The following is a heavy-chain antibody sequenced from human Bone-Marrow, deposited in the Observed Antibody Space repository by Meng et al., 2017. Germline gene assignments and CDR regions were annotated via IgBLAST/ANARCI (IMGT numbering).Heavy chain of an antibody. D-gene: IGHD5-12*01. V-gene: IGHV1-18*04. CDR2: ISAYNGNT. CDR1: GYTFTGYY. Sequence: QVQLVPAGVGVKKPGASVKVSCKASGYTFTGYYMHWVRQAPGQGLEWMGWISAYNGNTNYAQKLQGRVTMTTDTSTSTAYMELRSLRSDDTAVYYCARDHSGYDGGFDYWGQGTLVTVSS. J-gene: IGHJ4*02. CDR3: ARDHSGYDGGFDY.